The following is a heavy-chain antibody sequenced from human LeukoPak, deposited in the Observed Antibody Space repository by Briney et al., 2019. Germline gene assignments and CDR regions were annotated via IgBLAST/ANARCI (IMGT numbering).Heavy chain of an antibody. CDR1: GFTFSNAW. J-gene: IGHJ3*02. CDR3: TTDMDGGGAFDI. V-gene: IGHV3-15*01. CDR2: IKSKADGGTT. D-gene: IGHD4-23*01. Sequence: SGGSLRLSCAASGFTFSNAWMSWVRQAPGKGLEWVGRIKSKADGGTTDYAAPVKGRFTISRDDSKTTLYLQMNSLKTEDTAVYYCTTDMDGGGAFDIWGQGTMVTVSS.